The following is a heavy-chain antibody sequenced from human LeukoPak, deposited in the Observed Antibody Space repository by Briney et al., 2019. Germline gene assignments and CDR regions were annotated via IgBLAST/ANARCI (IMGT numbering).Heavy chain of an antibody. CDR1: GFTVSSNY. D-gene: IGHD3-16*01. J-gene: IGHJ4*02. V-gene: IGHV3-53*01. CDR3: ARRPVEGGGGYDY. Sequence: PGGSLRLSCAASGFTVSSNYMSWVRQAPGEGLGWGSVIYSGGSTYYADSVKGRFTISRDNSKNTLYLQMNSLRAEDTAVYYCARRPVEGGGGYDYWGQGTLVTVSS. CDR2: IYSGGST.